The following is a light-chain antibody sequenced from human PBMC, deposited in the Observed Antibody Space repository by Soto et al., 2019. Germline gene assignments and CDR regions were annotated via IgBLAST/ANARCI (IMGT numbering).Light chain of an antibody. CDR2: GAS. V-gene: IGKV3-20*01. CDR1: QSVSNNY. Sequence: EIVMTQSPATLSVSPGGIATLSFSASQSVSNNYLAWYQQKPGQAPRLLIYGASNRATGIPDRFSGSGSGTDFTLTISRLEPEDFAVYYCQQYGSSGTFGQGTKVDIK. CDR3: QQYGSSGT. J-gene: IGKJ1*01.